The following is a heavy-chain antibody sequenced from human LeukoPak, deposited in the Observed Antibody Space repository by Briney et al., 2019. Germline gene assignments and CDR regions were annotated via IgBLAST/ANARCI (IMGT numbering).Heavy chain of an antibody. J-gene: IGHJ1*01. V-gene: IGHV1-46*01. CDR1: VYTFTSYY. D-gene: IGHD3-22*01. CDR3: ARGPSHYYDSSGWYFQH. CDR2: INPSGGST. Sequence: ASVKVSCKASVYTFTSYYMHWVRQAPGQGLEWMGIINPSGGSTSYAQKFQGRVTMTRDMSTSTVYMELSSLRSEDTAVYYCARGPSHYYDSSGWYFQHWGQGTLVTVSS.